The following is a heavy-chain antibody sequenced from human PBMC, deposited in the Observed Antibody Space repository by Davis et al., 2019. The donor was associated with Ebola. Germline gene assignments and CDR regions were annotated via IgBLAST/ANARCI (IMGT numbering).Heavy chain of an antibody. CDR3: ARAYRYSSSWYLNWYFDL. V-gene: IGHV4-59*01. CDR1: GGSISSYY. D-gene: IGHD6-13*01. J-gene: IGHJ2*01. CDR2: IYYSGST. Sequence: MPSETLSLTCTVSGGSISSYYWSWIRQPPGKGLEWIGYIYYSGSTNYNPSLKSRVTISVDTSKNQFSLKLSSVTAADTAVYYCARAYRYSSSWYLNWYFDLWGRGTLVTVSS.